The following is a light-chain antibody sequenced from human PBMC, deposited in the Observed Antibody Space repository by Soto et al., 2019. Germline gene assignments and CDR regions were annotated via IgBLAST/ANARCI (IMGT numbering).Light chain of an antibody. J-gene: IGKJ1*01. CDR2: RAS. V-gene: IGKV3-20*01. CDR3: QQYGGSPRT. CDR1: QNINSN. Sequence: VISQSPATLSVSPGERATLSCRASQNINSNLAWYQQKPGQAPRLLMFRASIRATGIPDRFTGSGFGTDFTLTISRLAPEDLAVYYCQQYGGSPRTFGQQTEVDIK.